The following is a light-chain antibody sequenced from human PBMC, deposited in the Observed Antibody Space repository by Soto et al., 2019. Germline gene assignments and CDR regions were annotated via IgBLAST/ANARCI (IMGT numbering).Light chain of an antibody. Sequence: EIVMTQSPATLSVSPGEGVTLSCRASQSVSSNLAWYQQKPGQAPRLLISAASTRATGVPARFSGSGSGTEFTLTISSLQSEDFAVYYCQQYNNWPPPFYTFGQGTRLEMK. CDR1: QSVSSN. V-gene: IGKV3-15*01. J-gene: IGKJ2*01. CDR3: QQYNNWPPPFYT. CDR2: AAS.